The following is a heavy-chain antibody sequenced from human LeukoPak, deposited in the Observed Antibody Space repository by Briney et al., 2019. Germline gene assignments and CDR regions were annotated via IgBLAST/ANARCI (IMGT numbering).Heavy chain of an antibody. CDR1: GFTFSSYS. CDR2: ISSSSSYI. Sequence: TGGSLRLSCAASGFTFSSYSMNWVRQAPGKGLEWVSSISSSSSYIYYADSVKGRFTISRDNPKNSLYLQMNSLRAEDTAVYYCAREGIVSAARDYYYYCGMDVWGKGTTVTVSS. CDR3: AREGIVSAARDYYYYCGMDV. V-gene: IGHV3-21*03. D-gene: IGHD2-2*01. J-gene: IGHJ6*04.